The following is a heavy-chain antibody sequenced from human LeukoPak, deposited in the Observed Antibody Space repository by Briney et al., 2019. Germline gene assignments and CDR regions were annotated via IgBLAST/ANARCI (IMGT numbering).Heavy chain of an antibody. D-gene: IGHD4-17*01. Sequence: ASVKVSCKASGGTFSSYAISWVRQAPGQGLEWMGGIIPIFGTANYAQKFQGRVTITADESTSTAYMELSSLRSEDTAVYYCARTTVTAYYSYYSYLHVWGRGTTVTVSS. CDR1: GGTFSSYA. V-gene: IGHV1-69*13. CDR2: IIPIFGTA. J-gene: IGHJ6*03. CDR3: ARTTVTAYYSYYSYLHV.